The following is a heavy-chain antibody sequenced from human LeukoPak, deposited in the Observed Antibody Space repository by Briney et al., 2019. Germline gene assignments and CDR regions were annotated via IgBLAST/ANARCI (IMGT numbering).Heavy chain of an antibody. CDR3: ARRTTYIGWRPSESPSCFDY. D-gene: IGHD2-21*02. CDR1: GGSISSSSYY. V-gene: IGHV4-39*07. J-gene: IGHJ4*02. Sequence: SETLSLTCTVSGGSISSSSYYWGWIRQPPGKGLEWIGSIYYSGSTYYNPSLKSRVTISVDTSKNQFSLKLSSVTAADTAVYYCARRTTYIGWRPSESPSCFDYWGQGTLVTVSS. CDR2: IYYSGST.